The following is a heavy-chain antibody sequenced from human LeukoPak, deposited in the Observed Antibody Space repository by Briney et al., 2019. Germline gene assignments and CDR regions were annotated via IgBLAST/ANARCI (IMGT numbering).Heavy chain of an antibody. J-gene: IGHJ4*02. V-gene: IGHV4-59*01. CDR2: IYYSVTS. Sequence: PSETLSLTCTVSGDSISTYYWSWLRQPPGKGLEWMGYIYYSVTSDYNPSLKRRVTMSVDMSTNQISLKLSSVTAADTAVYYCARGSGGDGSGSLWGQGTLVTVSS. CDR3: ARGSGGDGSGSL. CDR1: GDSISTYY. D-gene: IGHD3-10*01.